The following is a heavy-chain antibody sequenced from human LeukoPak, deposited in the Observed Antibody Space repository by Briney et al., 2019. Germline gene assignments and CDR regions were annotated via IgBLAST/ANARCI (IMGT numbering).Heavy chain of an antibody. CDR1: GGSISSYY. CDR3: AREYPYSSAWSSDS. CDR2: IYYSGST. Sequence: PSETLSLTCTVSGGSISSYYWSWIRQPPGKGLEWIGYIYYSGSTNYNPSLKSRVTMSVDTSKNQFSLKLNSVTAADTAVYYCAREYPYSSAWSSDSWGQGTLVTVSS. J-gene: IGHJ4*02. D-gene: IGHD6-19*01. V-gene: IGHV4-59*12.